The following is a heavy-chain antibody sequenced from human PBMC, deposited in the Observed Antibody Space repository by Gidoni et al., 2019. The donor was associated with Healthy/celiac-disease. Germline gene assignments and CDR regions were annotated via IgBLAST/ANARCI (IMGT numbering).Heavy chain of an antibody. CDR3: AKEGPGRVVVTASRPGLDY. Sequence: EVQLVESGGGLVQPGRSLRLSCAASGFTFDDYAMHWVRQAPGKGLEWVSGISWNSGSIGYADSVKGRFTISRDNAKNSLYLQMNSLRAEDTALYYCAKEGPGRVVVTASRPGLDYWGQGTLVTVSS. V-gene: IGHV3-9*01. CDR2: ISWNSGSI. J-gene: IGHJ4*02. CDR1: GFTFDDYA. D-gene: IGHD2-21*02.